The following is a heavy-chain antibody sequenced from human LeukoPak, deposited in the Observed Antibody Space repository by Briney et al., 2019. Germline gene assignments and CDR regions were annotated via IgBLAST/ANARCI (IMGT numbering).Heavy chain of an antibody. V-gene: IGHV4-39*01. CDR2: IYSSGSS. CDR3: ATLDYKYDSSGFQFDS. J-gene: IGHJ4*02. D-gene: IGHD3-22*01. CDR1: RGSISRSDYY. Sequence: SEILSLTCTVSRGSISRSDYYWGWIRQPPGKGLEWLGSIYSSGSSYYNPSLKSRVAISVDTSKYQFSLKLSSVTAADTAVYYCATLDYKYDSSGFQFDSWGQGTLVSVSS.